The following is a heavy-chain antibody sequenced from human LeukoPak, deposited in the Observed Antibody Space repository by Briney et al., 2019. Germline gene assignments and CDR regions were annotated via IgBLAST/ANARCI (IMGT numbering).Heavy chain of an antibody. V-gene: IGHV4-4*07. J-gene: IGHJ3*02. CDR3: AKSSQDAFDI. CDR2: VYNSGTS. CDR1: GGSISSYY. Sequence: TSETLSLTCTVSGGSISSYYWSWIRQPAGKGLEWIGRVYNSGTSDYNPSLKSRVTMSVDTSKNQFSLKLSSVTAADTAVYYCAKSSQDAFDIWGQGTMVTVSS.